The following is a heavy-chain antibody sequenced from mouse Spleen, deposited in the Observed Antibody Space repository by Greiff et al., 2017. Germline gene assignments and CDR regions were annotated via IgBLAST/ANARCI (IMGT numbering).Heavy chain of an antibody. J-gene: IGHJ4*01. CDR3: ARARPTGAMDY. CDR2: ISSGGSYT. CDR1: GFTFSSYA. D-gene: IGHD2-10*01. V-gene: IGHV5-9-4*01. Sequence: EVNVVESGGGLVKPGGSLKLSCAASGFTFSSYAMSWVRQSPEKRLEWVAEISSGGSYTYYPDTVTGRFTISRDNAKNTLYLEMSSLRSEDTAMYYCARARPTGAMDYWGQGTSVTVSS.